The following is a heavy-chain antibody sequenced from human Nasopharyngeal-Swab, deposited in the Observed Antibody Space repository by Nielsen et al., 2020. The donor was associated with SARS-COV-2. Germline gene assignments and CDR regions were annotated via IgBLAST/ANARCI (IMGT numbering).Heavy chain of an antibody. D-gene: IGHD2-2*01. Sequence: VRQAPGKGPEWIGEVHHSGSTHYNPSLKSQVVISADKSNQFSLRMNSVTAADTALYYCARSLVGCSSHTCALMNWGHGTLVTVSS. V-gene: IGHV4-4*02. CDR2: VHHSGST. CDR3: ARSLVGCSSHTCALMN. J-gene: IGHJ4*01.